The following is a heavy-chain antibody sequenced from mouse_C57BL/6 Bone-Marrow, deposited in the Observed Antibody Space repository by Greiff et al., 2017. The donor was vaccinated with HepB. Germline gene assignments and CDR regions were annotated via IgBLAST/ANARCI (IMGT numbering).Heavy chain of an antibody. CDR3: ARYYGSSHAWFAY. V-gene: IGHV1-69*01. D-gene: IGHD1-1*01. CDR2: IDPSDSYT. J-gene: IGHJ3*01. CDR1: GYTFTSYW. Sequence: VQLQQPGAELVMPGASVKLSCKASGYTFTSYWMHWVKQRPGQGLEWIGEIDPSDSYTNYNQKFKGKSTLTVDKSSSTAYMQLSSLTSEDSAVYYCARYYGSSHAWFAYWGQGTLVTVSA.